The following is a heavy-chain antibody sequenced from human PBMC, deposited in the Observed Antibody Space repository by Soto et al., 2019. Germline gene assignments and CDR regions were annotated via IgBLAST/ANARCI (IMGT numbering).Heavy chain of an antibody. CDR1: RGSFSGYY. Sequence: SETLSLTCAVYRGSFSGYYWSWIRQSPGMGLQWIGEISHNGTTNYNPSLKSRVTISLDMSKNQFSLKLPSVTAADTAVYYCARHLYGSGIVGQHWGQGTLVTVSS. CDR2: ISHNGTT. J-gene: IGHJ1*01. V-gene: IGHV4-34*01. D-gene: IGHD3-10*01. CDR3: ARHLYGSGIVGQH.